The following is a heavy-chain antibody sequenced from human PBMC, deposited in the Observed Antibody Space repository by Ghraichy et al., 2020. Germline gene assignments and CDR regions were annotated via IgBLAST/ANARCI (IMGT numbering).Heavy chain of an antibody. CDR1: GFTFTSYA. Sequence: GGSLRLSCAASGFTFTSYAMSWVRQAPGKGLEWVSAISGSGGSTYYADSVKGRLPISRDNSTNTLYLQINSLRAEDTAVYYCAKDRVSSSSPGAGDSWGPGTLVTVSS. D-gene: IGHD6-13*01. CDR2: ISGSGGST. CDR3: AKDRVSSSSPGAGDS. V-gene: IGHV3-23*01. J-gene: IGHJ4*02.